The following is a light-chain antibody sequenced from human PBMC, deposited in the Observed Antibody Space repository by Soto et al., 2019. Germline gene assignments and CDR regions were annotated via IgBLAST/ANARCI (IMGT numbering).Light chain of an antibody. Sequence: EIVLTQSPGALSLSPGERATLFCRASQSVATSQLAWYQQKPGQAPRLLIGASSRATGVPDRFSGSGSGTDFTLTISRLEPEDFAVYYCQQYRTFGQGTKVDI. V-gene: IGKV3-20*01. CDR1: QSVATSQ. CDR2: GAS. CDR3: QQYRT. J-gene: IGKJ1*01.